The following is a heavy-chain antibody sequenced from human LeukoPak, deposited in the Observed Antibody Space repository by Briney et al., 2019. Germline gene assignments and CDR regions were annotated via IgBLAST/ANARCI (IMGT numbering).Heavy chain of an antibody. CDR3: ARDGNTSMVRGVFGYYYYYMDV. CDR1: GCTFSSYW. J-gene: IGHJ6*03. Sequence: GGSLRLSCAASGCTFSSYWMHWVRQAPGKGLVWVSRINSDGSSTSYADSVKGRFTISRDNAKNTLYLQMNSLRAEDTAVYYCARDGNTSMVRGVFGYYYYYMDVWGKGTTVTVSS. V-gene: IGHV3-74*01. CDR2: INSDGSST. D-gene: IGHD3-10*01.